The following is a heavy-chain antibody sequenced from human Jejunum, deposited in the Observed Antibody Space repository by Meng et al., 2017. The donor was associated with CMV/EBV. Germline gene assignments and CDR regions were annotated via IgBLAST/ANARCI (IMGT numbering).Heavy chain of an antibody. D-gene: IGHD3-3*01. CDR3: ARDQPNYYDPSHLFQY. V-gene: IGHV3-7*01. CDR1: GFDLSSYG. CDR2: IKEDGSER. J-gene: IGHJ1*01. Sequence: SGFDLSSYGMSWVRQAPGKGLEWVANIKEDGSERYFVDSVKGRFTISRDDAQNSVYLEMNSLKAEDTGVYYCARDQPNYYDPSHLFQYWGQGTLVTVSP.